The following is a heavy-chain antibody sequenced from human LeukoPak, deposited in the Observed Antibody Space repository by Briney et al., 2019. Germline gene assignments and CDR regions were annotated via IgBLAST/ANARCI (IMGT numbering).Heavy chain of an antibody. Sequence: PSETLSLTCTVSGGSISSSTYYWGWIRQPPGKGLEWIGSIYYSGSTYYNPYLKSRVTISVDTSKNQFSLKLSSVTAADTAVYYCARHFGSSNWSYYYYYMDVWGKGATVTVSS. CDR2: IYYSGST. D-gene: IGHD6-13*01. CDR1: GGSISSSTYY. J-gene: IGHJ6*03. CDR3: ARHFGSSNWSYYYYYMDV. V-gene: IGHV4-39*01.